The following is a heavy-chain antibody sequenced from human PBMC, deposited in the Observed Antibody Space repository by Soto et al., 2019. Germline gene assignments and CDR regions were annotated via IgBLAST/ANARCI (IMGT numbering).Heavy chain of an antibody. D-gene: IGHD1-26*01. Sequence: PSETLSLTCTISGGSISVYYWSWVRQPPGYELEWIGYIYASGSPYYNPSLRSRVTISADTSKNQISLKLTSPTAADTAVYYCARGVGSSPPRYWGRGTLVTAPQ. CDR2: IYASGSP. CDR3: ARGVGSSPPRY. V-gene: IGHV4-59*01. J-gene: IGHJ4*02. CDR1: GGSISVYY.